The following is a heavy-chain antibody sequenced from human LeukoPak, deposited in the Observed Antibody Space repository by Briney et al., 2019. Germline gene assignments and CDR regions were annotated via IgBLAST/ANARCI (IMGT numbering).Heavy chain of an antibody. CDR3: AKDPPQYYDILTGYYAHYFDY. CDR2: ISGSGGST. J-gene: IGHJ4*02. D-gene: IGHD3-9*01. Sequence: LSGGSLRLSCAASGFTFSSYAMSWVRQAPGKGLEWVSVISGSGGSTYYADSVRGRFTISRDNSKNTLYLQMNSLRAEDTAVYYCAKDPPQYYDILTGYYAHYFDYWGQGTLVTVSS. CDR1: GFTFSSYA. V-gene: IGHV3-23*01.